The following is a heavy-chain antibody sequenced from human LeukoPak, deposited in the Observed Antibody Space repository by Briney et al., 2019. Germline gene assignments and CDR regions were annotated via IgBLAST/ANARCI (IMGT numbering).Heavy chain of an antibody. V-gene: IGHV3-11*04. CDR3: ARDLTSMRSPAEYYYYGMDV. CDR1: GFTFGNYY. J-gene: IGHJ6*02. CDR2: ISSSGYTT. Sequence: PGGSLRLSCAASGFTFGNYYMSWIRQAPGKGLEWLSYISSSGYTTYYADSVKGRFTISRDNSKNTLYLQMNSLRAEDTAVYYCARDLTSMRSPAEYYYYGMDVWGQGTTVTVSS.